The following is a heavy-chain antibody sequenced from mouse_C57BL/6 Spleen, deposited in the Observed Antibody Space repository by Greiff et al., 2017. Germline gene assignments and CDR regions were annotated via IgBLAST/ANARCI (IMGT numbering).Heavy chain of an antibody. CDR1: GYSITSGYY. CDR3: AREGFIITTVGRSCWSFDV. J-gene: IGHJ1*03. V-gene: IGHV3-6*01. Sequence: EVQLVESGPGLVKPSQSLSLTCSVTGYSITSGYYWYWIRPFAGNKREWVGYISYDGSNNYNPSLKNRISITRDTSNNQFFLKWNSVTTEDTATYYYAREGFIITTVGRSCWSFDVGGTGTTVTVSS. CDR2: ISYDGSN. D-gene: IGHD1-1*01.